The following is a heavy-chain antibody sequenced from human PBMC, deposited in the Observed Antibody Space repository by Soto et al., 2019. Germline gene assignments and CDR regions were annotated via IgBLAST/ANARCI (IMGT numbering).Heavy chain of an antibody. D-gene: IGHD2-21*02. CDR2: IYNTGST. CDR3: ARAKKNCYDGGGDPVDS. CDR1: GGSVSSASDC. Sequence: GPGPGPPSETLSLTCTVSGGSVSSASDCWNWIRHPPGKGLEWIGYIYNTGSTNYNPSLKSRVTISVDTSKNRFSLNLNSVTAADTAMYYCARAKKNCYDGGGDPVDSGGQGTLVTVS. J-gene: IGHJ4*02. V-gene: IGHV4-61*01.